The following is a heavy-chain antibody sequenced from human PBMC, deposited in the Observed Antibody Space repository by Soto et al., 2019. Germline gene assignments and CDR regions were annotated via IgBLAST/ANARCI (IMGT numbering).Heavy chain of an antibody. V-gene: IGHV3-23*01. CDR2: ISGGGGST. J-gene: IGHJ4*02. CDR3: AKVTSGF. D-gene: IGHD2-21*02. CDR1: GFTFSSNA. Sequence: EVQLLESGGGLVQPGGSLRLSCAASGFTFSSNAMSWVRQAPGKGLEWVSVISGGGGSTYYTDSVKGRFTISRDNSKNALYLQMNSLRAEDTAVYYCAKVTSGFWGQGSLVTVSS.